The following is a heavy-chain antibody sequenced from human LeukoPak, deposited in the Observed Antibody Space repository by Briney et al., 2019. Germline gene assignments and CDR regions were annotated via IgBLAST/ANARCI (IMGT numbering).Heavy chain of an antibody. CDR1: GFTFSSYG. V-gene: IGHV3-33*01. CDR2: IWYDGSNK. J-gene: IGHJ4*02. CDR3: ARELGYYDSSGYFDY. Sequence: GSLRLSCAASGFTFSSYGMHWVRQAPGKGLEWVAVIWYDGSNKYYADSVKGRFTISRDNSKNTLYLQMNSLRAEDTAVYYCARELGYYDSSGYFDYWGQGTLVTVSS. D-gene: IGHD3-22*01.